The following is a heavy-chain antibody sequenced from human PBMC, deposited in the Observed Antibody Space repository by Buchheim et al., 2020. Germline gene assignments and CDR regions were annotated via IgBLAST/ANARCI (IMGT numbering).Heavy chain of an antibody. V-gene: IGHV4-34*01. CDR2: INHSGST. Sequence: QVQLQQWGAGLLKPSETLSLTCAVYGGSFSGYYWSWIRQPPGKGLEWIGEINHSGSTNYNPSLKSRVTISVDTSKHQFSLKLSSVTAADTAVYYCASRTYYYGSGSYYSYRHTYWGQGTL. CDR3: ASRTYYYGSGSYYSYRHTY. J-gene: IGHJ4*02. CDR1: GGSFSGYY. D-gene: IGHD3-10*01.